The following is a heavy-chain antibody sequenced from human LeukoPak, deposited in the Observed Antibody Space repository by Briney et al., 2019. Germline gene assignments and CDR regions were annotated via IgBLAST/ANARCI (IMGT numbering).Heavy chain of an antibody. Sequence: GSSVTVSRQASGYTFTTYGINWVRQPPAQGRDGMGWISAYNGNTNYEQKLQGRVNMTKDTSTSTAYMELRSLRSDDTAVYYCARYKAFMAPTVGYYYGMDVWGQGTTVTVSS. J-gene: IGHJ6*02. CDR2: ISAYNGNT. CDR3: ARYKAFMAPTVGYYYGMDV. D-gene: IGHD1-14*01. V-gene: IGHV1-18*01. CDR1: GYTFTTYG.